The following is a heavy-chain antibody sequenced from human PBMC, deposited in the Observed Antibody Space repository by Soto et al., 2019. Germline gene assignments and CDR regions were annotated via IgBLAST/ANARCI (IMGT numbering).Heavy chain of an antibody. CDR2: ISDSGSSI. CDR3: ARQYSSMLDL. CDR1: GFTFKNHY. V-gene: IGHV3-11*01. J-gene: IGHJ4*02. Sequence: QVQLVESGGGLVKPGGSLRLSCAASGFTFKNHYMTWIRQAPGKGLEWVSYISDSGSSIYYADSVKGRFTISRDNAKNSLLLEMNGLRGEDTAVYYCARQYSSMLDLWGQGTLVTVSS. D-gene: IGHD6-13*01.